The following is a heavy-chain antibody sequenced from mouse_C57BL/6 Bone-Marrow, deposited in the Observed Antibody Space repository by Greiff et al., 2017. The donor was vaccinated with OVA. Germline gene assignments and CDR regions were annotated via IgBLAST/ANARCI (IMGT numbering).Heavy chain of an antibody. Sequence: QVQLQQPGAELVKPGASVKVSCKASGYTFTSYWMHWVKQRPGQGLEWIGRIHPSDSDTNYNQKFKGKATLTVDKSSSTAYMQLSSRTSEDSAVYYCAITYDYDGYYFDYWGQGTTLTVSS. D-gene: IGHD2-4*01. CDR3: AITYDYDGYYFDY. CDR2: IHPSDSDT. CDR1: GYTFTSYW. V-gene: IGHV1-74*01. J-gene: IGHJ2*01.